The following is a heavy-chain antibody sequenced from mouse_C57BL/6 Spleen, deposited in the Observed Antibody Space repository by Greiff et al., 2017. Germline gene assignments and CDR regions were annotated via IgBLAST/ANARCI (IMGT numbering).Heavy chain of an antibody. J-gene: IGHJ2*01. CDR1: GFNIKDYY. V-gene: IGHV14-1*01. CDR3: TSYYGSSYCDY. D-gene: IGHD1-1*01. Sequence: VQLQQSGAELVRPGASVKLSCTASGFNIKDYYMHWVKQRPEQGLEWIGRIDPEDGDTEYAPKFQGKDTMTADTSSNTAYLQLSSLTSEDTAVYYCTSYYGSSYCDYWGQGTTLTVSS. CDR2: IDPEDGDT.